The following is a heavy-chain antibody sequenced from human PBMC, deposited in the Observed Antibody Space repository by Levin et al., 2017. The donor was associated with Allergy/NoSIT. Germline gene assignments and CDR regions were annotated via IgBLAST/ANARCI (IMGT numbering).Heavy chain of an antibody. CDR1: GFTFSSYW. V-gene: IGHV3-7*04. Sequence: PGGSLRLSCAASGFTFSSYWMSWVRQAPGKGLEWVANIKQDGSEKYYVDSVKGRFTISRDNAKNSLYLQMNSLRAEDTAVYYCARDNIDQEWLRLINWYFDLWGRGTLVTVSS. D-gene: IGHD5-12*01. J-gene: IGHJ2*01. CDR3: ARDNIDQEWLRLINWYFDL. CDR2: IKQDGSEK.